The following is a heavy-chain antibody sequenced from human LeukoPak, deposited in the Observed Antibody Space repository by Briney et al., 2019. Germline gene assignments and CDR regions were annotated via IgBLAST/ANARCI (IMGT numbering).Heavy chain of an antibody. J-gene: IGHJ6*03. CDR1: GYTFTSYF. D-gene: IGHD5-18*01. V-gene: IGHV1-46*03. CDR3: ARAIGTAFEDTGMEHAFYYMDV. CDR2: INPSGGST. Sequence: ASVKVSCKASGYTFTSYFMHWVRQAPGQGLEWMGIINPSGGSTTYAQKFQGRVTMTRDTSTSTVYMELSSLRSEDTAVYYCARAIGTAFEDTGMEHAFYYMDVWGKGTTVTVSS.